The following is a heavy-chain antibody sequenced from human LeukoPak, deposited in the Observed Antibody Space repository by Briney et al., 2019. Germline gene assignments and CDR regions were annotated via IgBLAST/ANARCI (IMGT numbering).Heavy chain of an antibody. CDR1: GFIFDDYA. J-gene: IGHJ6*02. V-gene: IGHV3-9*01. D-gene: IGHD2-2*01. CDR2: ISWNSGSI. Sequence: GGSLRLSCAASGFIFDDYAMHWVRQAPGKGLEWVSGISWNSGSIGYADSVKGRFTISRDNAKNSLYLQMNSLRAEDTALYYCAKDLGFIVVGPPYYYGMDVWGQGTTVTVSS. CDR3: AKDLGFIVVGPPYYYGMDV.